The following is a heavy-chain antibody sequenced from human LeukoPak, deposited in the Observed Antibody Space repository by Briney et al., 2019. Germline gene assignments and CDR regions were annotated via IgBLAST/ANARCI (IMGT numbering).Heavy chain of an antibody. Sequence: SVKVSCKASGGTFSSYAISWVRQAPGQGLEWMGGIIPIFGTANYAQKFQGRVTNTTDESTSTAYMELSSLRSEDTAVYYCARDARYCSGGSCPYYMDVWGKGTTVTVSS. V-gene: IGHV1-69*05. J-gene: IGHJ6*03. CDR3: ARDARYCSGGSCPYYMDV. CDR1: GGTFSSYA. D-gene: IGHD2-15*01. CDR2: IIPIFGTA.